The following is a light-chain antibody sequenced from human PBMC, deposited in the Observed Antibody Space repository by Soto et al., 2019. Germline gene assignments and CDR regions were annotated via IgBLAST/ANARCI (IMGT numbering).Light chain of an antibody. Sequence: DIQMTQSPSTLSGSVGDRVTITCRASQTISSWLAWYQQKPGKAPELLIYAASTLQSGVPSRFSGSGSGTEFTLTINSLQPEDFAFYYCQQYENYWTFGQGTKVDIK. J-gene: IGKJ1*01. CDR1: QTISSW. CDR2: AAS. CDR3: QQYENYWT. V-gene: IGKV1-5*01.